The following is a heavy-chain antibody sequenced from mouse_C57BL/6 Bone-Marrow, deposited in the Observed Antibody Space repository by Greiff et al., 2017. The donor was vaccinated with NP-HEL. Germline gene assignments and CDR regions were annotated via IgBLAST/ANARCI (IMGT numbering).Heavy chain of an antibody. D-gene: IGHD2-10*01. CDR2: ISYDGSN. CDR3: ARETYYGNYDYAMDY. J-gene: IGHJ4*01. Sequence: VQLKESGPGLVKPSQSLSLSCSVSGYSITSGYYWNWIRRFAANLLEWLGYISYDGSNNYNPSLKNRISITRDTSTNPSFLQLNSVTTEDTATYYCARETYYGNYDYAMDYWGQGTSVTVSS. CDR1: GYSITSGYY. V-gene: IGHV3-6*01.